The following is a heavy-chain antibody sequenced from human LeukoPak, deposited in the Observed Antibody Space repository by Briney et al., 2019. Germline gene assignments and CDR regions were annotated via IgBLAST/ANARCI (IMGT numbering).Heavy chain of an antibody. CDR1: GYTYTTDG. D-gene: IGHD6-13*01. J-gene: IGHJ5*02. CDR3: ARDRGIAEADSFDP. V-gene: IGHV1-18*01. CDR2: IDTYSGKT. Sequence: ASGKVSCKASGYTYTTDGISWVRQAPGQGREWMGWIDTYSGKTNYAQKFQGRVTMTSDTSTSTAYMELRSLRSDDTAVYYCARDRGIAEADSFDPWGQGTLVTVSS.